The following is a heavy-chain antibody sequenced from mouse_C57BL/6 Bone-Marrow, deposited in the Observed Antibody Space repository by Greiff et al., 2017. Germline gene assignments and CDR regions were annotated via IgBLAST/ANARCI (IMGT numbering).Heavy chain of an antibody. CDR3: STVVATRFAY. CDR2: IYPGDGDT. V-gene: IGHV1-82*01. Sequence: VQLQQSGPELVKPGASVKISCKASGYAFSSSWMNWVKQRPGKGLEWIGRIYPGDGDTNYNGKFKGKATLTADKSSSTAYMQLSSLTSEDSAVYFCSTVVATRFAYWGQGTLVTVSA. D-gene: IGHD1-1*01. J-gene: IGHJ3*01. CDR1: GYAFSSSW.